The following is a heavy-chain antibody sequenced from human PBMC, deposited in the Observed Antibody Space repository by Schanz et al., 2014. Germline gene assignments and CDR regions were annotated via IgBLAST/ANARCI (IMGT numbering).Heavy chain of an antibody. J-gene: IGHJ5*02. CDR1: GFTFFGSFA. CDR2: ISDDGSGK. V-gene: IGHV3-30*18. CDR3: AKEKGGHSGYDLVS. Sequence: VQLLESGGGLVQPGGSLRLSCVASGFTFFGSFAMSWVRQAPGKGLEWVAVISDDGSGKYSADSVKGRFTISRDNSKNMVFLQMTSLRAEDTAVYYCAKEKGGHSGYDLVSWGQGTLLIVSS. D-gene: IGHD5-12*01.